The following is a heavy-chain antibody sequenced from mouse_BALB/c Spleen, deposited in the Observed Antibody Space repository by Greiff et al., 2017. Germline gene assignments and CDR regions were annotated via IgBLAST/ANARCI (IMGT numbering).Heavy chain of an antibody. CDR1: GYTFTSYW. V-gene: IGHV1-7*01. J-gene: IGHJ3*01. Sequence: VMLVESGAELAKPGASVKMSCKASGYTFTSYWMHWVKQRPGQGLEWIGYINPSTGYTEYNQKFKDKAAWTADKSSSPAYMQLISLTSEDSAVYYCARSALDWGQGTLVTVSA. D-gene: IGHD1-2*01. CDR2: INPSTGYT. CDR3: ARSALD.